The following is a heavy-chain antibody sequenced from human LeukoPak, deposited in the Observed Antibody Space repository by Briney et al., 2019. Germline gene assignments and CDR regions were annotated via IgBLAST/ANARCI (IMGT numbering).Heavy chain of an antibody. CDR3: ARDISAVDDAFDI. D-gene: IGHD6-19*01. CDR2: ISSSSSYI. J-gene: IGHJ3*02. CDR1: GFTFSSYS. V-gene: IGHV3-21*01. Sequence: PGGSLRLSCAASGFTFSSYSMNWVRQAPGKGLEWVSSISSSSSYIYYADSVKGRFTISRDNAKNSLYLQMNSLRAEDTAVYYCARDISAVDDAFDIWGQGTMVTVSS.